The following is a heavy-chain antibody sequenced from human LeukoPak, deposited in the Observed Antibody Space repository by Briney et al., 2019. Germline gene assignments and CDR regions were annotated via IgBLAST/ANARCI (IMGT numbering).Heavy chain of an antibody. Sequence: PSETLFLTCTVSGGSISSYYWSWIRQPPGKGLEWIGSIYYSGSTYYNPSLKSRVTISEDTSKNQFSLKLSSVTAADTAVYYCASHTEGYCSSTSCYEFDYWGQGTLVTVSS. D-gene: IGHD2-2*01. CDR2: IYYSGST. J-gene: IGHJ4*02. CDR1: GGSISSYY. V-gene: IGHV4-59*05. CDR3: ASHTEGYCSSTSCYEFDY.